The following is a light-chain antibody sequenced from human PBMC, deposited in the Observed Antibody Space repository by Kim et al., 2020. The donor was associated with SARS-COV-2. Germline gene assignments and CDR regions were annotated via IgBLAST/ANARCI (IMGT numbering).Light chain of an antibody. J-gene: IGLJ2*01. CDR3: QEWESSVV. CDR1: NNGSKK. Sequence: ALGQTARSTCERNNNGSKKVHGYQQKPGQAPDLVIYRDSNRPSGIPERFSGSNSGNTATLTISRAQGGDEADYYCQEWESSVVFGGGNQLAVL. CDR2: RDS. V-gene: IGLV3-9*01.